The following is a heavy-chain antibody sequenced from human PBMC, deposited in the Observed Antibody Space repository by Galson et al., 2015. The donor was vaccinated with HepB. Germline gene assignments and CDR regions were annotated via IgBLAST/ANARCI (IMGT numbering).Heavy chain of an antibody. D-gene: IGHD2-2*01. Sequence: SLRLSCAASGFTFSSYAMHWVRQAPGKGLEWVAVISYDGSNKYYADFVKGRFTISRDNSKNTLYLQMNSLRAEDTAVYYCASSLLSHYYYYGMDVWGQGTTVTVSS. CDR3: ASSLLSHYYYYGMDV. CDR2: ISYDGSNK. V-gene: IGHV3-30-3*01. CDR1: GFTFSSYA. J-gene: IGHJ6*02.